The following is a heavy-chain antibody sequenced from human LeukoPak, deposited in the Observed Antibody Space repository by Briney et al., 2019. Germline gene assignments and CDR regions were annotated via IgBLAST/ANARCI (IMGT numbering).Heavy chain of an antibody. CDR3: ARQVIYPDY. V-gene: IGHV4-59*08. J-gene: IGHJ4*02. CDR1: GGSISSYY. CDR2: IHSSGST. Sequence: SETLSLTCTVSGGSISSYYWSWIRQPPGKGLEWIGYIHSSGSTNSNPSLNSRVTLSLDTSNNQFSLKLSSVTAADTAVYYCARQVIYPDYWGQGNLVTVSS. D-gene: IGHD3-10*01.